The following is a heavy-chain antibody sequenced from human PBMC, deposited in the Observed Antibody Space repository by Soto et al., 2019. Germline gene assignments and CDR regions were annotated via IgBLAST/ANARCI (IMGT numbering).Heavy chain of an antibody. CDR3: ARPVGYIRYWYYFDV. Sequence: GASVIASCKASGYAFSDYHRHWVRQAPGQGLELLGRISPKSGCTIFAQKFQGRVTMTWETSLNTAYMELGILISEEGDVYYCARPVGYIRYWYYFDVWGPGTRVTVSS. CDR1: GYAFSDYH. V-gene: IGHV1-2*05. CDR2: ISPKSGCT. J-gene: IGHJ4*02. D-gene: IGHD2-8*02.